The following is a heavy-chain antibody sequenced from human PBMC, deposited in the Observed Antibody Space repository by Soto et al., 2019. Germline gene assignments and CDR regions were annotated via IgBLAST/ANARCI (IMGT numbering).Heavy chain of an antibody. V-gene: IGHV1-69*06. Sequence: RASVKVSCKASGGTFSSYAISWVRQAPGQGLEWMGGIIPIFGTANYAQKFQGRVTITADKSTSTAYMELSSLRSEDTAVYYRARAFLYVDTAMKWGGTYYYGMDVWGQGTTVTVSS. CDR1: GGTFSSYA. CDR3: ARAFLYVDTAMKWGGTYYYGMDV. CDR2: IIPIFGTA. J-gene: IGHJ6*02. D-gene: IGHD5-18*01.